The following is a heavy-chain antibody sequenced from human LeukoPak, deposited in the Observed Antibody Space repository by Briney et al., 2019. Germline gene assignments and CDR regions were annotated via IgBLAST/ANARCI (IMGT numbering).Heavy chain of an antibody. D-gene: IGHD1-26*01. V-gene: IGHV1-2*02. CDR2: INPNSGGT. Sequence: ASVKVSCKASGYTFTGYYMHWVRQAPGQGLEWMGWINPNSGGTNYAQKFQGRVTMTRDTSISTAYMELSRLRSDDTAVYYCARWKWELHGADAFDIWGQGTMVTVSS. CDR3: ARWKWELHGADAFDI. J-gene: IGHJ3*02. CDR1: GYTFTGYY.